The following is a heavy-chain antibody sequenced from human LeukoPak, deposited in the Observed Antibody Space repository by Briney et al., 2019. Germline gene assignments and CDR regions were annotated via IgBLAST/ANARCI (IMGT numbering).Heavy chain of an antibody. D-gene: IGHD2-15*01. Sequence: ASVKVSCKASGYSFTGYYMHWVRQAPGQGLEWMGWINPNSGGTNYAQKFRGRVTMTRDTSISTAYMELSRLRSDDTAVYYCARSWRFCSGDSCYPIDYWGQGTLVTVSS. CDR3: ARSWRFCSGDSCYPIDY. CDR2: INPNSGGT. J-gene: IGHJ4*02. CDR1: GYSFTGYY. V-gene: IGHV1-2*02.